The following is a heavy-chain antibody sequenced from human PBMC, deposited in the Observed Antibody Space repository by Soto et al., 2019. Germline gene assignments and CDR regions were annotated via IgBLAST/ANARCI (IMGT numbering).Heavy chain of an antibody. D-gene: IGHD2-21*02. Sequence: SETLSLTCTVFGGSVSDNFWSWVRQPAGKGPEYIGRIHARGSTNYNPSLKSRVTMSVDTSHNQFSLRLSSVTAADTAVYYCARGPYCGGDCFFASWGQGALVTVSS. V-gene: IGHV4-4*07. CDR2: IHARGST. J-gene: IGHJ5*01. CDR3: ARGPYCGGDCFFAS. CDR1: GGSVSDNF.